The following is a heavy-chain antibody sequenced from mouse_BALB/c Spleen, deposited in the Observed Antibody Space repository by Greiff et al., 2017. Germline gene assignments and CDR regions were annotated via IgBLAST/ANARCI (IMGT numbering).Heavy chain of an antibody. Sequence: EVKLVESGGGLVKPGGSLKLSCAASGFTFSSYAMSWVRQTPEKRLEWVASISSGGSTYYPDSVKGRFTISRDNARNILYLQMSSLRSEDTAMYYCARKDTTVVFDYWGQGTTLTVSS. CDR2: ISSGGST. CDR1: GFTFSSYA. D-gene: IGHD1-1*01. J-gene: IGHJ2*01. V-gene: IGHV5-6-5*01. CDR3: ARKDTTVVFDY.